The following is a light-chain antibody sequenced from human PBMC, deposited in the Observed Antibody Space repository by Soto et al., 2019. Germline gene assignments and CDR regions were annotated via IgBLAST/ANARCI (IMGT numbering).Light chain of an antibody. J-gene: IGKJ2*01. CDR2: DAS. Sequence: EIVLTQSPATLSLSPGERATLSCRASQSVSSYLAWYQQKPGQAPRLLIYDASNRATGIPARFSGSGSGTDFTLTISRLGPEDFAVYYCQQPYTFGQGTKLEIK. CDR1: QSVSSY. CDR3: QQPYT. V-gene: IGKV3-11*01.